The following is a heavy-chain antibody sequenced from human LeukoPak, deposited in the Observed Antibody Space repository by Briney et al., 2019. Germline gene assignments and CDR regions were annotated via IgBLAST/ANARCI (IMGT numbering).Heavy chain of an antibody. V-gene: IGHV3-15*01. CDR1: GSTFSNAC. CDR3: TTGTWIQLWLADY. D-gene: IGHD5-18*01. J-gene: IGHJ4*02. CDR2: IKGKTDGGTT. Sequence: LGGSLRLSYAPSGSTFSNACMCWVRQAPGKWLKWVGHIKGKTDGGTTDYAAPVQGRFTISRDDSKNTLFLQMNSLKTEDTAVYYCTTGTWIQLWLADYWGQGTLVTVSS.